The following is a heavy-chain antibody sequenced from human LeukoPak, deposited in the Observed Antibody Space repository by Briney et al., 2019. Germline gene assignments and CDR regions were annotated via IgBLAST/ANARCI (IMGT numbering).Heavy chain of an antibody. CDR3: ALYDFWSGYYTFDY. D-gene: IGHD3-3*01. CDR2: INPNSGGT. V-gene: IGHV1-2*02. J-gene: IGHJ4*02. Sequence: ASVKVSCKASGYTFTGYYMHWVRQAPGQGLEWMRWINPNSGGTNYAQKFQGRVTMTRDTSISTAYMELSRLRSDDTAVYYCALYDFWSGYYTFDYWGQGTLVTVSS. CDR1: GYTFTGYY.